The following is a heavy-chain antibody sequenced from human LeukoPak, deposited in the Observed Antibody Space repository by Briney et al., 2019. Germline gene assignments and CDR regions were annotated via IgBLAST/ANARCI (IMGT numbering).Heavy chain of an antibody. CDR3: ARDPLSIEYSSLVRAFDI. Sequence: SETLSLTCTVSGGSISSSSYYWGWIRQPPGKGLEWIGSIYYSGSTYYNPSLKSRVTISVDTSKNQFSLKLSSVTAADTAVYYCARDPLSIEYSSLVRAFDIWAKGQWSPSLQ. J-gene: IGHJ3*02. D-gene: IGHD6-6*01. CDR1: GGSISSSSYY. CDR2: IYYSGST. V-gene: IGHV4-39*07.